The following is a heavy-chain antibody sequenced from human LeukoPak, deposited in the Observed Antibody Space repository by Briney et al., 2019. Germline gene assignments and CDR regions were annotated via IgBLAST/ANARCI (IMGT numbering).Heavy chain of an antibody. V-gene: IGHV3-9*01. J-gene: IGHJ4*02. CDR3: AKDDPSGSYYDFDY. D-gene: IGHD1-26*01. CDR2: ISWNSGSI. CDR1: GFTFDDYA. Sequence: PGRSLRLSCAASGFTFDDYAMHWVPQAPGKGLEWVSGISWNSGSIGYADSVKGRFTISRDNAKNSLYLQMNSLRAEDTALYYCAKDDPSGSYYDFDYWGQGTLVTVSS.